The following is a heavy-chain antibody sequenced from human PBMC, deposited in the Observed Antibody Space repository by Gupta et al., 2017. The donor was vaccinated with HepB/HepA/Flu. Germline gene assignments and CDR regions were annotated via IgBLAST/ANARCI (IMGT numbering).Heavy chain of an antibody. D-gene: IGHD6-13*01. V-gene: IGHV4-31*03. CDR3: ATRGASSSWHYYYMDV. J-gene: IGHJ6*03. CDR2: IYFSGST. CDR1: GGSISNGGYY. Sequence: QVQLQESGPGLVKPSQTLSLTCTVSGGSISNGGYYWSWIRQHPGKGLEWIGYIYFSGSTYYNPSLKSRVTISVDTSKNQFSLKLTSVTAADTAVYYCATRGASSSWHYYYMDVWGKVTTVTVSS.